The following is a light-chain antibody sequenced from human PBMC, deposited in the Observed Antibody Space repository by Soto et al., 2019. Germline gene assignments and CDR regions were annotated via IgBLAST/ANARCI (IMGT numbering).Light chain of an antibody. J-gene: IGLJ1*01. V-gene: IGLV2-14*01. CDR3: SSYTTSSTYV. Sequence: QSVLTQPASVSASPGQSITISCTGTSSDVGGYNYVSWYQQHPGKAPKLMIYEVSNRPSGVSSRFSGSKSGNTASLTISGLQAEDEADYYCSSYTTSSTYVLGTGTKVTVL. CDR1: SSDVGGYNY. CDR2: EVS.